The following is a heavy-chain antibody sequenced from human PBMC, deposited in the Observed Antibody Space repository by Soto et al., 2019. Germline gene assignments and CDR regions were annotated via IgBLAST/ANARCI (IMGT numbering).Heavy chain of an antibody. CDR3: AAVQGGGASFHF. V-gene: IGHV1-3*01. CDR2: INAGDGNT. J-gene: IGHJ4*02. Sequence: ASVKVYCKASGYSLTSYAMHWVRQAPGQSLEWIGWINAGDGNTKYSQKFQGRVTITRDTSTSTAYMELSSLRLEDTAVYYCAAVQGGGASFHFWGQGTLVTVSS. D-gene: IGHD1-26*01. CDR1: GYSLTSYA.